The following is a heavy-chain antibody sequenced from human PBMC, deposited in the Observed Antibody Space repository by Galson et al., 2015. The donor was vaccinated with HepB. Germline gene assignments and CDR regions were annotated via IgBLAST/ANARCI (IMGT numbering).Heavy chain of an antibody. CDR3: ARGEGYYYGSGSYYNDWFDP. Sequence: SVKVSCKASGYTFTSYDINWVRQATGQGLEWMGWMNPNSGNTGYAQKFQGRVTMTRNTSISTAYMELSSLRSEDTAVYYCARGEGYYYGSGSYYNDWFDPWGQGTLVTVSS. V-gene: IGHV1-8*01. J-gene: IGHJ5*02. D-gene: IGHD3-10*01. CDR2: MNPNSGNT. CDR1: GYTFTSYD.